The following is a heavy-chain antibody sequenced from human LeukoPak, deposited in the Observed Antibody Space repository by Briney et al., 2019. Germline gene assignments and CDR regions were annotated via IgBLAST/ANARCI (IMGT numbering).Heavy chain of an antibody. CDR3: AKDPRISVSSGWIDY. CDR1: GFTFSSYA. J-gene: IGHJ4*02. D-gene: IGHD6-19*01. CDR2: ISGSGSNT. V-gene: IGHV3-23*01. Sequence: PGGSLRLSCAVSGFTFSSYAMSWVRQAPGKGLEWVSAISGSGSNTYYADSVKGRFTISRDNSKNTLYLQLDSLRAEDTAVYYCAKDPRISVSSGWIDYWGQGTLITVSS.